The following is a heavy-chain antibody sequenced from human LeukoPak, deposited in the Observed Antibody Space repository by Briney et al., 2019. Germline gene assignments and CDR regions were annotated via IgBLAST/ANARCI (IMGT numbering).Heavy chain of an antibody. J-gene: IGHJ4*02. CDR1: GYSISSGFY. CDR2: IYHSGST. V-gene: IGHV4-38-2*02. CDR3: ARHPTAMVSFDY. Sequence: PSETLSLTCTVSGYSISSGFYWGWIRQPPGKGLEWIGSIYHSGSTYYNPSLKSRVTISVDTSKNQFSLKLSSVTAADTAVYYCARHPTAMVSFDYWGQGTLVTVSS. D-gene: IGHD5-18*01.